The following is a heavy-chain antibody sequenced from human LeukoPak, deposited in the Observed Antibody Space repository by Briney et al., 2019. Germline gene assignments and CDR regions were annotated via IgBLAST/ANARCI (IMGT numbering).Heavy chain of an antibody. J-gene: IGHJ4*02. CDR1: GFTFSSYW. Sequence: GGSLRLSCAASGFTFSSYWMSWVRQAPGKELEWVANIKRDGSEKYYVDSVKGRFTISRDNAENSLYLQMNSLRDEDTAVYYCAKYGSGSYYNGLYWGQGTLVTVSS. CDR2: IKRDGSEK. CDR3: AKYGSGSYYNGLY. V-gene: IGHV3-7*05. D-gene: IGHD3-10*01.